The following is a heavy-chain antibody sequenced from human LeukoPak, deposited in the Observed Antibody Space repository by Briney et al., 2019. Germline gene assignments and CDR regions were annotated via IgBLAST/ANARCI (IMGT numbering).Heavy chain of an antibody. CDR1: GGSISSGGYY. J-gene: IGHJ5*02. V-gene: IGHV4-31*03. D-gene: IGHD3-10*01. Sequence: SQTLSLTCTVSGGSISSGGYYWSWIRQHPGKGLEWIGYIYYSGSTYYNPPLKSRVTISVDTSKNQFSLKLSSVTAADTAVYYCALWFGELGAFDPWGQGTLVTVSS. CDR3: ALWFGELGAFDP. CDR2: IYYSGST.